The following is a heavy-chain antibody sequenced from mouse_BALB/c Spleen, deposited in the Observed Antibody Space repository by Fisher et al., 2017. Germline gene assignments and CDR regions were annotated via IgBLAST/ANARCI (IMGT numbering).Heavy chain of an antibody. J-gene: IGHJ2*01. Sequence: RFTISRDNARNILYLQMSSLKSEDTAMYYCARHAMRDYFDYWGQGTTLTVSS. V-gene: IGHV5S21*01. CDR3: ARHAMRDYFDY.